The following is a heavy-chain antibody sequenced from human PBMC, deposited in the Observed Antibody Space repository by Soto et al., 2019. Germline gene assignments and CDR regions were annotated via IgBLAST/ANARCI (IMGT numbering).Heavy chain of an antibody. Sequence: ASVKVSCKVSGYTLTELSMHWVRQAPGKGLEWMGGFDPEDGETIYAQKFQGRVTMTEDTSTDTAYMELSSLRSEDTAVYYCATDLEGQLGDYYYYGMDVWGQGTTVTVSS. CDR3: ATDLEGQLGDYYYYGMDV. CDR1: GYTLTELS. J-gene: IGHJ6*02. D-gene: IGHD6-6*01. V-gene: IGHV1-24*01. CDR2: FDPEDGET.